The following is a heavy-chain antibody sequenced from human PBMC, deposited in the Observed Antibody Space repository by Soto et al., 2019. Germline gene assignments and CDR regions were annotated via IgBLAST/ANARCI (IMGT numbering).Heavy chain of an antibody. Sequence: GGSLRLSCAASGFTFSSYWMHWVRQAPGKGLVWVSRINSDGSSTSYADSVKGRFTISRDNAKNTLYLQMNSLRAEDTAVYYCAREYSGYDYAFDIWGQGTMVTVSS. V-gene: IGHV3-74*01. CDR1: GFTFSSYW. D-gene: IGHD5-12*01. CDR2: INSDGSST. CDR3: AREYSGYDYAFDI. J-gene: IGHJ3*02.